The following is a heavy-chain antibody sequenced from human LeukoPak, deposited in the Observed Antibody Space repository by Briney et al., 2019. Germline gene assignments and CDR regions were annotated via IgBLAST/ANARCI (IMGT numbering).Heavy chain of an antibody. D-gene: IGHD2-2*01. Sequence: SETLSLTCAVSGYSISSGYQWAWIRQSPGKGLEWIGSIYHSGSAHYNPSLKSRVTISVETSKNQFSLKMSSVTAADTDVYYCARDPRWLTPDCTSTSCYGNYFDPWGQGTLVTVSS. V-gene: IGHV4-38-2*02. CDR2: IYHSGSA. CDR3: ARDPRWLTPDCTSTSCYGNYFDP. CDR1: GYSISSGYQ. J-gene: IGHJ5*02.